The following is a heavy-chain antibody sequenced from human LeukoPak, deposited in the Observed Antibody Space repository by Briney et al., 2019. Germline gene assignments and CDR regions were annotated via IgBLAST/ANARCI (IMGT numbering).Heavy chain of an antibody. D-gene: IGHD1-26*01. Sequence: SETLSLTCTVSGGSISSSSYYWGWIRQPPGKGLEWIGSIYYSGSTYYNPSLKSRVTISVDTSKNQFSLKLSSVTAADTAVYYCARHTGGLGSYLDWGQGTLVTVSS. CDR3: ARHTGGLGSYLD. CDR1: GGSISSSSYY. V-gene: IGHV4-39*01. CDR2: IYYSGST. J-gene: IGHJ4*02.